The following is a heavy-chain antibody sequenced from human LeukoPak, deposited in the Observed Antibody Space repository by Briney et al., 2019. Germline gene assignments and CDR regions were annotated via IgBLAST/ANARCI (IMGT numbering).Heavy chain of an antibody. Sequence: ASVNLSCTPSGYTFTSYGISWVRQAPGQGLESIGWISAYNGNTNYAQKLQGRVTMTTDTSTSTAYMELRSLRSDDTAVYYCARSYDSSSTHYYYYGMDVWGQGTTVTVSS. CDR1: GYTFTSYG. CDR2: ISAYNGNT. D-gene: IGHD3-22*01. V-gene: IGHV1-18*01. CDR3: ARSYDSSSTHYYYYGMDV. J-gene: IGHJ6*02.